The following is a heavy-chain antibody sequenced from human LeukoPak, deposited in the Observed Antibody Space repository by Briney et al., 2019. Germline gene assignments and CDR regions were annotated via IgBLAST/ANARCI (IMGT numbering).Heavy chain of an antibody. CDR1: GDSISHYY. CDR3: ARHSPLRVGAPDY. J-gene: IGHJ4*02. CDR2: VYYSGST. Sequence: SETLSLTCTVSGDSISHYYWSWIRQPPGKGLEWIGYVYYSGSTNYNPSLKSRVTISVDTSKNQFSLKLSSVTAADTAVYYCARHSPLRVGAPDYWDQGTLVTVSS. D-gene: IGHD1-26*01. V-gene: IGHV4-59*08.